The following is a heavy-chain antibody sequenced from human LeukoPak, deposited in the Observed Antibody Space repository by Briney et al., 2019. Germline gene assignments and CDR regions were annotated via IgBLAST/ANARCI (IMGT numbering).Heavy chain of an antibody. CDR2: FDPEDGET. Sequence: GASVKVSCKVSGYTLTELSMHWVRQAPGKGLEWMGGFDPEDGETIYAQKFQGRVTITRNTSISTAYMELSSLRSEDTAVYYCARGLELFVAFDIWGQGTMVTVSS. CDR1: GYTLTELS. V-gene: IGHV1-24*01. D-gene: IGHD1-7*01. J-gene: IGHJ3*02. CDR3: ARGLELFVAFDI.